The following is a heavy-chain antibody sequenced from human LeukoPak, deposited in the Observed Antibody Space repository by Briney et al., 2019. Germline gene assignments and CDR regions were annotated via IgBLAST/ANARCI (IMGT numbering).Heavy chain of an antibody. V-gene: IGHV4-59*01. CDR1: GGSISSYY. J-gene: IGHJ5*02. CDR3: ARVLLSNYDFWSGYSNWFDP. CDR2: IYYSGST. D-gene: IGHD3-3*01. Sequence: SETLSLTCTVSGGSISSYYGSWVRQPPGKGLEWIGYIYYSGSTNYNPSLKSRVTISVDTSKNQFSLKLSSVTAADTAVYYCARVLLSNYDFWSGYSNWFDPWGQGTLVTVSS.